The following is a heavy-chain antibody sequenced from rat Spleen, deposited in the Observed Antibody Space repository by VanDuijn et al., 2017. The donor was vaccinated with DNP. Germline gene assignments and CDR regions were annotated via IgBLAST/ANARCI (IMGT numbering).Heavy chain of an antibody. CDR3: TTWGWLLGMDA. V-gene: IGHV5-22*01. Sequence: EVQLVGSGGGLVQPGRSMKLSCGVSGFTFSNYDMAWVRQIPKKGLEWVASISYAGRDTYYGGSFQGRFTISRDNAKSTLYLQMDSLRSEDTASYYCTTWGWLLGMDAWGQGTSVTVSS. D-gene: IGHD1-12*03. J-gene: IGHJ4*01. CDR1: GFTFSNYD. CDR2: ISYAGRDT.